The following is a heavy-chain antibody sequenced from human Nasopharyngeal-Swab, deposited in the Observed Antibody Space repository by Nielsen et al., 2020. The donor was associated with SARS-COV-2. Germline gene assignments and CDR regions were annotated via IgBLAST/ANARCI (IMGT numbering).Heavy chain of an antibody. V-gene: IGHV5-51*01. J-gene: IGHJ5*02. D-gene: IGHD4-17*01. CDR2: IYPGDSDT. CDR3: ARQDYGDYSGWFDP. Sequence: VRQMPGKGLEWMGFIYPGDSDTRYSPSFRGQVTISADKSINTAYLQWSSLKASDTAMYYCARQDYGDYSGWFDPWGQGTLVTVSS.